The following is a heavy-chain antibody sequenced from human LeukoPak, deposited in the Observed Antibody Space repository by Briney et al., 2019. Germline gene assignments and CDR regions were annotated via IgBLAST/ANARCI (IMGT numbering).Heavy chain of an antibody. Sequence: PPGGSLRLSCAASGFTFTNYAMNWVRQAPGKGLEWVSAISGSGGSTYYADSVKGRFTISRDNSKNTLYLQMNSLRAEDTAVYYCAKGDCYDSIGRSYYHYYMDVWGKGTTVTVSS. V-gene: IGHV3-23*01. CDR2: ISGSGGST. CDR3: AKGDCYDSIGRSYYHYYMDV. J-gene: IGHJ6*03. D-gene: IGHD3-22*01. CDR1: GFTFTNYA.